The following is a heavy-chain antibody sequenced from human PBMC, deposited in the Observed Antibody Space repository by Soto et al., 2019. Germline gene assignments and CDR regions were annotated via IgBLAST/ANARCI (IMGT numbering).Heavy chain of an antibody. D-gene: IGHD1-26*01. CDR3: ARDLALRKLRNWFDP. V-gene: IGHV3-21*01. J-gene: IGHJ5*02. Sequence: GGSLRLSCAASGFTFSTYSMNWFRQAPGKGLEWVSSISSSSSYIYYADSVKGRFTISRDNAKNSLYLQMNSLRAEDTAVYYCARDLALRKLRNWFDPWGQGTLVTVSS. CDR1: GFTFSTYS. CDR2: ISSSSSYI.